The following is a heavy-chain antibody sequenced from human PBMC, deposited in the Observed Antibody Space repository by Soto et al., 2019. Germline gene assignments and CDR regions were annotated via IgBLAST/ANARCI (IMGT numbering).Heavy chain of an antibody. CDR1: GVSVSSDIYY. D-gene: IGHD2-2*01. CDR3: ARYPVVVVPAANYGLDV. J-gene: IGHJ6*02. Sequence: QVQLQESGPGLVKPSQTLSLTCSVSGVSVSSDIYYWSWIRHYPGKGLEWIGYIYYSGNTYYNPSLGGRVTISLDTSKNHFSLRLRSVTPADTAVYYCARYPVVVVPAANYGLDVWGQGTTVTVSS. V-gene: IGHV4-31*03. CDR2: IYYSGNT.